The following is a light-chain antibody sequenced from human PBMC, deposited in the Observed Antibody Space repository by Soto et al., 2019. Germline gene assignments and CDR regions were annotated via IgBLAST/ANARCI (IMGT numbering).Light chain of an antibody. CDR3: CSYAGSSTWV. Sequence: QSVLTQPPSASGTPGQRVTISCSGSSSNIGSNYVYWYQQLPGTAPKLLIYSNNQRPSGVPDRFSGSKSGTSASLAISGLRSDDESDYYCCSYAGSSTWVFGGGTKLTVL. J-gene: IGLJ3*02. CDR2: SNN. CDR1: SSNIGSNY. V-gene: IGLV1-47*02.